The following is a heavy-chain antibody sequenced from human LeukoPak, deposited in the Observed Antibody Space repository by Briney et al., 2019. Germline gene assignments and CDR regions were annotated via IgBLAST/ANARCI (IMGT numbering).Heavy chain of an antibody. CDR1: GGSISSSSYY. D-gene: IGHD2-2*02. V-gene: IGHV4-61*05. J-gene: IGHJ5*02. CDR3: AEYHNWFDP. CDR2: IYYSGST. Sequence: SETLSLTCTVSGGSISSSSYYWSWIRQPPGKGLEWIGYIYYSGSTNYNPSLKSRVTISVDTSKNQFSLKLSSVTAADTAVYYCAEYHNWFDPWGQGTLVTVSS.